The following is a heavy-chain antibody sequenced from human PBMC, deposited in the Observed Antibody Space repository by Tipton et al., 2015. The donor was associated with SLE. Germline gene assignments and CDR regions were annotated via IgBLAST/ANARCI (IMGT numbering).Heavy chain of an antibody. CDR2: ITLGGAT. CDR3: ARDPYDSWSDYQATFDY. Sequence: TLSLTCAVYGWSLREYQWSWVRQPPGKGPEWIGGITLGGATDYNPSLKSRVTISVDTSKNQFSLRLSSVTAADTAVYYCARDPYDSWSDYQATFDYWGQGTLVTVSP. D-gene: IGHD3-3*01. V-gene: IGHV4-34*09. J-gene: IGHJ4*02. CDR1: GWSLREYQ.